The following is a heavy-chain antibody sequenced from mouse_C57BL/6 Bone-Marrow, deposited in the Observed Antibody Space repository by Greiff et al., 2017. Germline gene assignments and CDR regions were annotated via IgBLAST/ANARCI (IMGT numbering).Heavy chain of an antibody. D-gene: IGHD2-1*01. CDR2: IDPANGNT. CDR3: ARNGNYVGFAY. CDR1: GFNIKNTY. Sequence: VQLQQSVAELVRPGASVKLSCTASGFNIKNTYMHWVKQRPEQGLEWIGRIDPANGNTKYARKVQGQATITSDTSSNTSYLPLSRLTSEDTAIYYCARNGNYVGFAYWGQGTLVTVSA. J-gene: IGHJ3*01. V-gene: IGHV14-3*01.